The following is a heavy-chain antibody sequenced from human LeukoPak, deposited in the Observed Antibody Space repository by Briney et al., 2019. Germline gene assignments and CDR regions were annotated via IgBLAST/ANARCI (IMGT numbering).Heavy chain of an antibody. CDR1: GYTFTHYW. CDR2: IYPDDSDT. V-gene: IGHV5-51*01. CDR3: ARSDIAATIPFFEY. D-gene: IGHD5-12*01. J-gene: IGHJ4*02. Sequence: GESLKISCKGSGYTFTHYWIGWVRQMPGKGLEWMGIIYPDDSDTRYSPSFQGQVTMSADKSTSTAYLQWSGLKASDTAIYYCARSDIAATIPFFEYWGQGTLVTVSS.